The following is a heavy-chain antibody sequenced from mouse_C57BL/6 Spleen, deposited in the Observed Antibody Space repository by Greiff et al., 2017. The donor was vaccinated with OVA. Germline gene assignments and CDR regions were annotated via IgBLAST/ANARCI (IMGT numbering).Heavy chain of an antibody. V-gene: IGHV1-15*01. CDR1: GYTFTDYE. D-gene: IGHD2-12*01. Sequence: QVQLQQSGAELVRPGASVTLSCKASGYTFTDYEMHWVKQTPVHGLEWIGAIDPETGGTAYNQKFKGKAILTADKSSSTAYMELRSLTSEDSAVYYCTRSGSYSPFDYWGQGTTLTVSS. CDR2: IDPETGGT. J-gene: IGHJ2*01. CDR3: TRSGSYSPFDY.